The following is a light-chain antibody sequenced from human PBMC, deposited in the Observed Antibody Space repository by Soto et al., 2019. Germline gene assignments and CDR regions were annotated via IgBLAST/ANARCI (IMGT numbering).Light chain of an antibody. J-gene: IGLJ1*01. V-gene: IGLV7-46*01. Sequence: VVTQEPSLTVSPGGTVTLTCGSSTGAVTSGHYPYWFQQKPGQAPRTLIYDTSNKHSWTPARFSGSLLGGKAALTLSGAQPEDEAEYYCLLSYSGARSYVFGTGTNVTVL. CDR1: TGAVTSGHY. CDR3: LLSYSGARSYV. CDR2: DTS.